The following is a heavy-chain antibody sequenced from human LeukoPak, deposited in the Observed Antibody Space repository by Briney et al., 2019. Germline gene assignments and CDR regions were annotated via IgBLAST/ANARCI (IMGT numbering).Heavy chain of an antibody. D-gene: IGHD6-19*01. CDR2: FDPEDGET. V-gene: IGHV1-24*01. J-gene: IGHJ5*02. CDR3: ASPGAVAGMRSWFDP. CDR1: GYTLTELS. Sequence: ASVTVSCKVSGYTLTELSMHWVRQAPGKGLEWMGGFDPEDGETIYAQKFQGRVTMTEDTSTDTAYMELSSLRSEDAAVYYCASPGAVAGMRSWFDPWGQGTLVTVSS.